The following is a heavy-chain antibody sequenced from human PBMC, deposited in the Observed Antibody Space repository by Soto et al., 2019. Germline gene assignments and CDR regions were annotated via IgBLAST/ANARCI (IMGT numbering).Heavy chain of an antibody. CDR2: IYYSGST. CDR3: ARSPEWERYWYFDL. CDR1: GGSISSGGYY. V-gene: IGHV4-31*03. J-gene: IGHJ2*01. Sequence: PSETLSLTCTVSGGSISSGGYYCSWIRQHPGKGLEWIGYIYYSGSTYYNPSLKSRVTISVDTSKNQFSLKLSSVTAADTAVYYCARSPEWERYWYFDLWGRGTLVTVSS. D-gene: IGHD1-26*01.